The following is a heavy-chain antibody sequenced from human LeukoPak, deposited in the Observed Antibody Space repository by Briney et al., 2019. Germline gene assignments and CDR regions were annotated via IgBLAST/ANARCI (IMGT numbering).Heavy chain of an antibody. Sequence: GGSLRLSCAASGFTFSSYAMSWVRQAPGKGLEWVANIKQDGSEKYYVDSVKGRFTISRDNAKNSLYLQMNSLRAEDTAVYYCARKGFGELLPHNWFDPWGQGTLVTVSS. D-gene: IGHD3-10*01. V-gene: IGHV3-7*03. CDR3: ARKGFGELLPHNWFDP. CDR1: GFTFSSYA. CDR2: IKQDGSEK. J-gene: IGHJ5*02.